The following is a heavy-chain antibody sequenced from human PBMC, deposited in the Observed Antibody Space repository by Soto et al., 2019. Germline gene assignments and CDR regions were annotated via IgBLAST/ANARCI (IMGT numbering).Heavy chain of an antibody. Sequence: PGGSLRLSCAASGFSFRSYAMSWVRQAPGKGLEWVSTIGDSGGSTYYADSVKGRFTISRDNSKNTLYLQMNSLRAEDTAVYYCAKDGKVAAAAPSYWGQGTLVTVSS. CDR3: AKDGKVAAAAPSY. CDR2: IGDSGGST. CDR1: GFSFRSYA. J-gene: IGHJ4*02. V-gene: IGHV3-23*01. D-gene: IGHD6-13*01.